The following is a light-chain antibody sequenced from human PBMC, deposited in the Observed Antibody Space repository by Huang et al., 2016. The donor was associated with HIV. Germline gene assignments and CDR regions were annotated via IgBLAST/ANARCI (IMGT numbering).Light chain of an antibody. J-gene: IGKJ3*01. V-gene: IGKV4-1*01. CDR3: QQYYNTPFT. CDR2: WAS. CDR1: QSLLYRSNNKNY. Sequence: DIVMTQSPDSLAVSLDERAAINCKSSQSLLYRSNNKNYLAWYQQKPGQPPKLRIYWASTRELGGPDRFSGSGSGTDFTLTISSLQAADVAVYYCQQYYNTPFTFGPGTKVDIK.